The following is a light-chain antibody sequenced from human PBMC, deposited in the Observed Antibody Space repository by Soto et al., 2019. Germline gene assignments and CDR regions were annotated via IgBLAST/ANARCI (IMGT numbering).Light chain of an antibody. J-gene: IGLJ2*01. CDR2: EVT. CDR3: SSFPTSSTLV. Sequence: QSALTQPASVSGFPGQSIAISCTGTSSDVGGYNYVSWYQQHPGKAPKLLIYEVTSRPSGISTRFSGSKSGNTASLTISGLQADEEADYHCSSFPTSSTLVFGGGTKLTGL. V-gene: IGLV2-14*01. CDR1: SSDVGGYNY.